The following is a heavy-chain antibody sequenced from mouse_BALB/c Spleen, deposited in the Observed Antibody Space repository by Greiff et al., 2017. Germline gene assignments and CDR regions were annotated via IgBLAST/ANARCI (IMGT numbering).Heavy chain of an antibody. J-gene: IGHJ3*01. CDR2: ISSGGST. D-gene: IGHD1-2*01. CDR3: ARGRDYGYVAY. V-gene: IGHV5-6-5*01. CDR1: GFTFSSYA. Sequence: EVKLEESGGGLVKPGGSLKLSCAASGFTFSSYAMSWVRQTPEKRLEWVASISSGGSTYYPDSVKGRFTISRDNARNILYLQMSSLRSEDTAMYYCARGRDYGYVAYWGQGTLVTVSA.